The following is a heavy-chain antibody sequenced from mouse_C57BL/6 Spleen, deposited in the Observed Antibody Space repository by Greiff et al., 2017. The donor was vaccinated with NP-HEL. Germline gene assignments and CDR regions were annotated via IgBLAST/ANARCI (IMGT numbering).Heavy chain of an antibody. D-gene: IGHD3-3*01. CDR2: IYPSDSET. Sequence: QVQLQQPGAELVRPGSSVKLSCKASGYTFTSYWMDWVKQRPGQGLEWIGNIYPSDSETHYNQKFKDKATLTVDTSSSTAYMQLSSLTSEDSAVYSCARPGRGIYFDDWGQGTTLTVSS. V-gene: IGHV1-61*01. J-gene: IGHJ2*01. CDR1: GYTFTSYW. CDR3: ARPGRGIYFDD.